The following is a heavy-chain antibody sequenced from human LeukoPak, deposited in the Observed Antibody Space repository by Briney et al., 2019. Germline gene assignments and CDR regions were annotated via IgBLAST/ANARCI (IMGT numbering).Heavy chain of an antibody. Sequence: PGGSLRLSCAVSGFTVGSTFLNWVRQAPGKGLEWVSVLYGGGTTFYADSVKGRFTISRDNSKNTQYLQMNSLRAEDTAIYYCLGYCSGGRCYSGGHWGQGTLVTVSS. CDR2: LYGGGTT. CDR3: LGYCSGGRCYSGGH. D-gene: IGHD2-15*01. V-gene: IGHV3-53*01. J-gene: IGHJ4*02. CDR1: GFTVGSTF.